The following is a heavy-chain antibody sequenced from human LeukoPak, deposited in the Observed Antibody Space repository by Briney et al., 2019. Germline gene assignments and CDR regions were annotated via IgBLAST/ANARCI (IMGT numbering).Heavy chain of an antibody. CDR3: ARDRVGHSRYFDY. CDR2: IYHSGST. CDR1: GGSISSSNW. J-gene: IGHJ4*02. D-gene: IGHD6-13*01. V-gene: IGHV4-4*02. Sequence: PSETLSLTCAVSGGSISSSNWWSWVRQPPGKGLEWIGEIYHSGSTNYNPSLKSRVTISVDKSKNQFSLKLSSVTAADTAVYYCARDRVGHSRYFDYWGQGTLVTVSS.